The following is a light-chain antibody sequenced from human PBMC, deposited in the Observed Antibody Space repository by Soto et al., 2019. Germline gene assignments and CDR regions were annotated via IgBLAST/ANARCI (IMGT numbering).Light chain of an antibody. V-gene: IGKV1-5*01. J-gene: IGKJ1*01. CDR1: QSISSW. CDR3: QQYNSYST. Sequence: DIQMTQSPSTLSASVGDRVTITCRASQSISSWLAWYQQKPGKAPKLLIYDASSLESGVPSRFSGSGSGTEFTLTISRLQPDDFATYSCQQYNSYSTFGQGTKVEIK. CDR2: DAS.